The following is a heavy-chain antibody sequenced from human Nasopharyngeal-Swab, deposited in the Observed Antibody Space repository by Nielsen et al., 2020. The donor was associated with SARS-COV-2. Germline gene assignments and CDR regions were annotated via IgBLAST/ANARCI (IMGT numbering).Heavy chain of an antibody. CDR1: GFSFSDYY. D-gene: IGHD5-12*01. J-gene: IGHJ4*02. CDR3: AREGGYASPFGY. V-gene: IGHV3-11*01. CDR2: ISTGGSTI. Sequence: GESLKISCAASGFSFSDYYMSWIRQAPGKGLEWVSYISTGGSTIYCADSVKGRFTISRDNAKNSLYLQMNSLRAEDTAVYYCAREGGYASPFGYWGQGSLVTVSS.